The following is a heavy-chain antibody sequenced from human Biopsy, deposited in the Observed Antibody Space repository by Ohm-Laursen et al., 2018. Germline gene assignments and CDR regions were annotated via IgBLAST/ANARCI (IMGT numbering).Heavy chain of an antibody. CDR3: ARENFGSGSYFMWFDS. Sequence: LRLSCTASGFTFSSYSMSWVRQAPGKGLGWIGYILYSGSTNYNPSLESRVTISVDTSKNQFSLTLRSVTAADTAVYYCARENFGSGSYFMWFDSWGQGTLVTVSS. J-gene: IGHJ5*01. CDR2: ILYSGST. D-gene: IGHD3-10*01. CDR1: GFTFSSYS. V-gene: IGHV4-59*01.